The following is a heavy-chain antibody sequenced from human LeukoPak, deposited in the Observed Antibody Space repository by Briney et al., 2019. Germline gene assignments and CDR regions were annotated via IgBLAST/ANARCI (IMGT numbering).Heavy chain of an antibody. CDR1: GFTFSTYA. D-gene: IGHD3-10*01. V-gene: IGHV3-30-3*01. Sequence: GGSLRLSCAASGFTFSTYAVHWVRQAPGKGLEWVAVISYDGSNKYYADSVKGRFTIPRDNSKNTLYLQMNSLRAEDTAVYYCARGLYGSGSYYFDYWGQGTLVIVSS. J-gene: IGHJ4*02. CDR3: ARGLYGSGSYYFDY. CDR2: ISYDGSNK.